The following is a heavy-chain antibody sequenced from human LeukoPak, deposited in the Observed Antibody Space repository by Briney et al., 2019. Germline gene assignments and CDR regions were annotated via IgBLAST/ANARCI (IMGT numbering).Heavy chain of an antibody. J-gene: IGHJ4*02. CDR3: VKDRTGTYTLDY. Sequence: GGSLRLSCAATGFAFSNYAIHWGRQATGKALEWVAFISDDGSRQHYADSVKGRFTISRDNSKNTLNLQMNSLRAEDTAVYCCVKDRTGTYTLDYWGQGTLVTVSS. CDR2: ISDDGSRQ. D-gene: IGHD3-10*01. CDR1: GFAFSNYA. V-gene: IGHV3-30-3*01.